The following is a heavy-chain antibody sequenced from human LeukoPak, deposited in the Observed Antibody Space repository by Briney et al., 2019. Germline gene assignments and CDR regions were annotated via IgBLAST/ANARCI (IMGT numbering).Heavy chain of an antibody. CDR2: INQDGGVE. V-gene: IGHV3-7*01. J-gene: IGHJ3*02. CDR3: VRDPDHWSGVAFDI. Sequence: PEGSLRLSCAASEISFSSHWMNWVRQAPGKGLEWVACINQDGGVEYYVDSVKGRFTISRDNAKSSLYLQMNSLRAEDTAVYYCVRDPDHWSGVAFDIWGQGTMVTVSS. D-gene: IGHD3-10*01. CDR1: EISFSSHW.